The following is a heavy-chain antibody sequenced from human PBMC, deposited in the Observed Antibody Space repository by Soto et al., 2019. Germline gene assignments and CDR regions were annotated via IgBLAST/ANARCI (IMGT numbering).Heavy chain of an antibody. CDR1: VDSISSNSAG. CDR2: TYYRSKWYY. V-gene: IGHV6-1*01. D-gene: IGHD1-26*01. Sequence: SQTLSLPCAITVDSISSNSAGWSFVRQSASRGLEWLGRTYYRSKWYYEYAVSVRGRITINPDTSKNQYSLQLNSVTPEDTAVYFCARGEQYSGRIFDYWGQGTLVTVSS. CDR3: ARGEQYSGRIFDY. J-gene: IGHJ4*01.